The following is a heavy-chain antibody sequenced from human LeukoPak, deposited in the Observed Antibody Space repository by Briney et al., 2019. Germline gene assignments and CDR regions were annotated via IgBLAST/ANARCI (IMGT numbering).Heavy chain of an antibody. D-gene: IGHD1-26*01. J-gene: IGHJ4*02. CDR2: IIPIFGTA. CDR1: GGTFSSYA. CDR3: ARTNSGSYSGSLVY. Sequence: GASVKVSCKASGGTFSSYAISWVRQAPGQGLEWMGGIIPIFGTANYAQKFQGRVTITTDESTSTAYMELRSLRSEDTAVYYCARTNSGSYSGSLVYWGQGTLVTVSS. V-gene: IGHV1-69*05.